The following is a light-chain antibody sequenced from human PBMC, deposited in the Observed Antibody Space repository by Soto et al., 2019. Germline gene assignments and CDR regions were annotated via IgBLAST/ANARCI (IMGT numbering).Light chain of an antibody. V-gene: IGKV1-33*01. CDR1: QDIRTY. J-gene: IGKJ5*01. CDR3: QQYENLPV. CDR2: DAS. Sequence: DIRTTQSPSSLSASVGAIVTLTCQASQDIRTYVNRYQQKPGKAPKLLIYDASILETGVPSRFSGSGSGTDFTFTIRSLQPEDIATYYCQQYENLPVFGQGTRLEIK.